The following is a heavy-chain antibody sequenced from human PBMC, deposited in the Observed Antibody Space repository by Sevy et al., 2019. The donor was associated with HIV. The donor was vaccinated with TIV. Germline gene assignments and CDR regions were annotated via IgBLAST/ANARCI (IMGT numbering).Heavy chain of an antibody. CDR3: ARQWIQLSPKSKQNCFDP. V-gene: IGHV4-39*01. Sequence: SETLSLTCTVSGGSISSSSYYWGWIRQPPGKGLEWIGSIYYSGSTYYNPSLKSRVTISVDTSKNQFSLKLSSVTAADTAVYYCARQWIQLSPKSKQNCFDPWGQGTLVTVSS. J-gene: IGHJ5*02. CDR2: IYYSGST. D-gene: IGHD5-18*01. CDR1: GGSISSSSYY.